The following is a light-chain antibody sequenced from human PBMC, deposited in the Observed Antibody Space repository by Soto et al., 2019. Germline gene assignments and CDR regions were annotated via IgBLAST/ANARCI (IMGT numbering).Light chain of an antibody. V-gene: IGKV4-1*01. J-gene: IGKJ1*01. CDR2: WAS. CDR1: QTLLYNSNNKNY. CDR3: QQYFTTPWT. Sequence: DIVMTQSPDSLAVSLGERATINCKSSQTLLYNSNNKNYLAWYQQRPGHPPKLLIYWASTRESGVPDRFSGSGSGAEFTLTISSLQAEDVAVYYCQQYFTTPWTFGQGTKVEIK.